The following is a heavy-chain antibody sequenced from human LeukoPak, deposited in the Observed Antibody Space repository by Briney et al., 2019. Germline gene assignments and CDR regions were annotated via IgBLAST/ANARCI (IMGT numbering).Heavy chain of an antibody. CDR3: ARSIPGYCSGGSCYHYYYGMDV. CDR2: MNPNSGNT. Sequence: ASVKVSCKASGYTFTSYDINWVRQATGQGLEWMGWMNPNSGNTGYAQKFQGRVTMTRNTSISTAYTELSSLRSEDTAVYYCARSIPGYCSGGSCYHYYYGMDVWGQGTTVTVSS. D-gene: IGHD2-15*01. CDR1: GYTFTSYD. J-gene: IGHJ6*02. V-gene: IGHV1-8*01.